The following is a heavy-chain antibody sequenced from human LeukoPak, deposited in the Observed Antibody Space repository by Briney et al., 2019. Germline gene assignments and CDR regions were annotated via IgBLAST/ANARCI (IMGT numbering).Heavy chain of an antibody. J-gene: IGHJ5*02. CDR3: AGIVLKVYANCFDA. Sequence: SQTLSLTCTVSVGAISSSSYDSGWIRHPPGNGLELVGSIYYRASTYYNTSLKSRITIYVDPYQDQFTLKLSSVAAAETAVYYCAGIVLKVYANCFDAWGQGTLVTVSS. CDR2: IYYRAST. D-gene: IGHD2-8*01. CDR1: VGAISSSSYD. V-gene: IGHV4-39*01.